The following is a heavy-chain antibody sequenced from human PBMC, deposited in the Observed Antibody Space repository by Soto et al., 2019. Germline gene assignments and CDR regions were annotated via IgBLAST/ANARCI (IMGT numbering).Heavy chain of an antibody. J-gene: IGHJ5*02. CDR3: ARTYGDYPFDP. CDR1: GGSISSSSYY. D-gene: IGHD4-17*01. V-gene: IGHV4-39*01. CDR2: IYYSGST. Sequence: SETLSLTCTVSGGSISSSSYYWGWIRQPPGKGLEWIGSIYYSGSTYYNPSLKSRVTISVDTSKNQFSLKLSSVTAADTAVYYCARTYGDYPFDPWGQGTLVTVSS.